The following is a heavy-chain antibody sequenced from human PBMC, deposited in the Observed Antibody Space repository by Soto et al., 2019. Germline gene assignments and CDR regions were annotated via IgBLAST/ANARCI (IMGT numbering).Heavy chain of an antibody. Sequence: EPLSLTCTVSDASIGIYYRRWIRAPAGKGLEWIGRIYTSGSTNYNPSLKSRVTMSVDTSKNPFSLKLSSVTAADTAVYYCARRVVVIDTAASESHTCALGNALPVSAGM. V-gene: IGHV4-4*07. CDR1: DASIGIYY. CDR3: ARRVVVIDTAASESHTCALGNALPVSAGM. D-gene: IGHD2-2*01. CDR2: IYTSGST. J-gene: IGHJ6*01.